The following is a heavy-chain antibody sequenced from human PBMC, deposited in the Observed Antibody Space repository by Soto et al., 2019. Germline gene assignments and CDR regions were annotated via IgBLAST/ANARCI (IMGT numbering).Heavy chain of an antibody. J-gene: IGHJ4*02. CDR1: GFSFRNAW. V-gene: IGHV3-7*01. CDR3: ATNAY. Sequence: EVQLVESGGGWVQSGGSLRLSCAASGFSFRNAWMSWVRQAPGKGLEWVAKIKKDGSEKYYVDSVKGRFTISRDNAKNSLYLQMNSLRADDTAVYYCATNAYWGQGSLVTVSS. CDR2: IKKDGSEK.